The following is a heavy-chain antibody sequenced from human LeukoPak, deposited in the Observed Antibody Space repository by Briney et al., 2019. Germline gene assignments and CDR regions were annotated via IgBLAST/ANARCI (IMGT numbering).Heavy chain of an antibody. J-gene: IGHJ5*02. CDR1: GGSISSYY. V-gene: IGHV4-59*01. CDR2: SYYSGST. CDR3: ARAPYDILTGYPNWFDP. Sequence: PSETLSLTCTVSGGSISSYYWSWIRQPPGKGLEWIGYSYYSGSTNYNPSLKSRVTISVDTSKNQFSLKLSSVTAADTAVYYCARAPYDILTGYPNWFDPWGQGTLVTVSS. D-gene: IGHD3-9*01.